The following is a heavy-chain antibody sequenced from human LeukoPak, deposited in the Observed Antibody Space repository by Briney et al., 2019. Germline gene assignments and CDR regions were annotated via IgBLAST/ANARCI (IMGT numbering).Heavy chain of an antibody. V-gene: IGHV3-21*01. CDR2: ISSSSSYI. CDR3: ARDGLWFGELLTAYYYYRMDV. J-gene: IGHJ6*02. D-gene: IGHD3-10*01. Sequence: GGSLRLSCAASGFTFSSYSMNWVRQAPGKGLEWVSSISSSSSYIYYADSVKGRFTISRDNAKNSLYLQMNSLRAEDTAVCYCARDGLWFGELLTAYYYYRMDVWGQGTTVTVSS. CDR1: GFTFSSYS.